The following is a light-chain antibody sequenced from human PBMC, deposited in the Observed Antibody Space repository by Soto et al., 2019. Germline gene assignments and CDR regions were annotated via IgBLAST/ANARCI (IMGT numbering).Light chain of an antibody. Sequence: DIQMTQSPSSLPASVGDRVTIICRASQGIRNDLGWYQQKPGKAPKRLIYAASSLDGGVPSRFSGSGSGIEFTPTSSSLQTEDDGTYYCLQHNTYPYTFGQGTKLEIK. V-gene: IGKV1-17*01. CDR1: QGIRND. CDR3: LQHNTYPYT. J-gene: IGKJ2*01. CDR2: AAS.